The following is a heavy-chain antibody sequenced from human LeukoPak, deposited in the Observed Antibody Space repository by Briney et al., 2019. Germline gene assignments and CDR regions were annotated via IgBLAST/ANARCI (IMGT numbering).Heavy chain of an antibody. V-gene: IGHV3-7*01. J-gene: IGHJ4*02. CDR1: GFTFSTYW. CDR2: IKEDGSET. Sequence: GGSLRLSCAVSGFTFSTYWMSWVRQAPGKGLEWVANIKEDGSETYYVDSLKGRFTISRDNVKNSLYLRINSLRADDSAVYYCARDSFETDIDYWGQGTLVTVSS. CDR3: ARDSFETDIDY. D-gene: IGHD1-14*01.